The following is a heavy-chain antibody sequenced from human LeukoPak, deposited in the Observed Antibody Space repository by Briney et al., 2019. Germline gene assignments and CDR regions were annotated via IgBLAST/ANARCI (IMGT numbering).Heavy chain of an antibody. V-gene: IGHV3-21*01. D-gene: IGHD2-2*02. CDR2: ISSSSSYI. CDR1: GFTFSSYS. CDR3: ARCDNEYCSSTSCYRGGYYFDY. J-gene: IGHJ4*02. Sequence: GGSLRLSCAASGFTFSSYSMNWVRQAPGKGLEWVSSISSSSSYIYYADSVKGRFTISRDNAKNSLYLQMNSLRAEDTAVYYCARCDNEYCSSTSCYRGGYYFDYWGQGTLVTVSS.